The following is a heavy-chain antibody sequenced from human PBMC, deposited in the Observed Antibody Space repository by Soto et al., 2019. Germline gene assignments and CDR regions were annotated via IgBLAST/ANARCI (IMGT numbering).Heavy chain of an antibody. CDR3: AKVPSADYYYYYKDV. J-gene: IGHJ6*03. CDR2: ISGSGGST. CDR1: GFTFSNYA. Sequence: GGSLRLSCAASGFTFSNYAMSWVRQAPGKGLEWVSAISGSGGSTYYADSVKGRFTISRDNSKNTLYLQMNSLRAEDTAVYYCAKVPSADYYYYYKDVWGKGTTVTVSS. V-gene: IGHV3-23*01.